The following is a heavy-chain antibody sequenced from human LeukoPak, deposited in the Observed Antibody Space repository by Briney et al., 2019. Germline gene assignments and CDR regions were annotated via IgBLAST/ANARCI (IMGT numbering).Heavy chain of an antibody. CDR2: IYSGGST. Sequence: PGGSLRLSCAVSGFTVSSNYMSWVRQAPGKGLEWVTVIYSGGSTYYADSVKGRFTISRDNSKNTLYLQMNSLRAEDTAVYYCAREHSSGYYALDYWGQGTLVTVSS. J-gene: IGHJ4*02. V-gene: IGHV3-53*01. D-gene: IGHD3-22*01. CDR1: GFTVSSNY. CDR3: AREHSSGYYALDY.